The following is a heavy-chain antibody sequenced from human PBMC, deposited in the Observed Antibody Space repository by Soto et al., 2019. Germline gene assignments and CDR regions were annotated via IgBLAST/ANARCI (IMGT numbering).Heavy chain of an antibody. CDR1: GFSFNNYG. D-gene: IGHD2-2*01. CDR3: AKDRVIQLLPIWPDP. J-gene: IGHJ5*02. Sequence: GGSLRLSCAASGFSFNNYGMHWVRQAPGKGLEWVAFVSSDGNNKYYADSVKGRFTISRDNSKNTLYLQVDSLRVDDTAVYYCAKDRVIQLLPIWPDPWGQGTLVTAPQ. CDR2: VSSDGNNK. V-gene: IGHV3-30*18.